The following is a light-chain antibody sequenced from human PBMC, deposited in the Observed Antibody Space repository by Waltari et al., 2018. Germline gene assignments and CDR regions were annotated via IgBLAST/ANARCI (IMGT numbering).Light chain of an antibody. CDR2: GAS. J-gene: IGKJ2*01. Sequence: VLTQSPGTLSLSPGESATLSCRASQTLSKNYLAGYQQKPGQAPRLLIYGASSRAAGIADRFSGSGSGTYDALTISRLEPDDFAMYYCQQYGRSVLYTFGQGTKLEIK. V-gene: IGKV3-20*01. CDR1: QTLSKNY. CDR3: QQYGRSVLYT.